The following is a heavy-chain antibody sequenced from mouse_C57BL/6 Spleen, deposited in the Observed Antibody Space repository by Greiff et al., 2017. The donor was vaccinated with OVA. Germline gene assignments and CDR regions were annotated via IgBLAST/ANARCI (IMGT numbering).Heavy chain of an antibody. V-gene: IGHV1-80*01. J-gene: IGHJ1*03. CDR2: IYPGDGDT. CDR3: ARNGGYGWYFDV. CDR1: GYAFSSYW. D-gene: IGHD2-2*01. Sequence: QVQLKESGAELVKPGASVKISCKASGYAFSSYWMNWVKQRPGKGLEWIGQIYPGDGDTNYNGKFKGKATLTADKSSSTAYMQLSSLTSEDSAVYFCARNGGYGWYFDVWGTGTTVTVSS.